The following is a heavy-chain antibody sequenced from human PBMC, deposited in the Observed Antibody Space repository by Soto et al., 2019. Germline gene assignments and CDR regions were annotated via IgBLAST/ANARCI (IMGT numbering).Heavy chain of an antibody. V-gene: IGHV4-30-4*01. CDR1: GGSISRSNYY. Sequence: QVQLQESGPGLVRPSQTLSLTCRVSGGSISRSNYYWTWIRQPPGKGLELIGYIDDSGNTYYNPSLQSLVTRSVDTSENQFSLTLTSMTAADTAVYYCARELTGYRDGPGGVYWGQGSLITVSS. D-gene: IGHD5-18*01. J-gene: IGHJ4*02. CDR3: ARELTGYRDGPGGVY. CDR2: IDDSGNT.